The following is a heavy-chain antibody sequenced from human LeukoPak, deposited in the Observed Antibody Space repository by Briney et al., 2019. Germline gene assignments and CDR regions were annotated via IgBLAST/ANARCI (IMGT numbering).Heavy chain of an antibody. CDR3: AKGMEQWLVTELDY. CDR2: ISGSGGST. CDR1: GFTFSSYA. Sequence: GGSLRLSCAASGFTFSSYAMSWVRQAPGNGLEWVSAISGSGGSTYYADSVKGRFTISRDNSKNTLYLQMNSLRAEDTAVYYCAKGMEQWLVTELDYWGQGTLVTVSS. J-gene: IGHJ4*02. D-gene: IGHD6-19*01. V-gene: IGHV3-23*01.